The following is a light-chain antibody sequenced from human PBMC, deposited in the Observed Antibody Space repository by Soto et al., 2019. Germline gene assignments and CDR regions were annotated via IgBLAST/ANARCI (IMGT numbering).Light chain of an antibody. J-gene: IGLJ3*02. Sequence: QLVLTQSPSASASLGASVKLTCTLSSGHNSYAIAWHQQQPEKGPRYLMKVNSDGSHSKGDGIPDRFSGSSSGAERYLTISRLQSEDEADYYCQTWSTDIRVFGGGTKLTVL. V-gene: IGLV4-69*01. CDR3: QTWSTDIRV. CDR2: VNSDGSH. CDR1: SGHNSYA.